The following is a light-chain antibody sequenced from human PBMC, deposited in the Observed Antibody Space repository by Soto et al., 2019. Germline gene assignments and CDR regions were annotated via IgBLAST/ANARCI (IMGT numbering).Light chain of an antibody. V-gene: IGLV2-14*03. J-gene: IGLJ1*01. CDR3: SSYTTGSTHV. Sequence: QSALTQPASVSGSPGQSITISCTGTSSDIGAFTFVSWYQQHPGKVPKLMIFDVNRRPSGVSDRFSGSKSGHTASLTISGLQAEDEGDYYCSSYTTGSTHVFGSGTKLTVL. CDR2: DVN. CDR1: SSDIGAFTF.